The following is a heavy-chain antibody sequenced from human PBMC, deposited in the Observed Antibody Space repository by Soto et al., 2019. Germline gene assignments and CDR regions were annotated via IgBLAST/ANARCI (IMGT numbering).Heavy chain of an antibody. CDR1: GDSVSSDNAA. V-gene: IGHV6-1*01. CDR3: ARGGPYGSGNYWGWFDP. Sequence: SQTLSLTCAISGDSVSSDNAAWNWIRQSPSRGLEWLGRTYYRSKWYNDSAVSVKSRITIDPDTSKNQFSLHLSSVTPDDTAVYYCARGGPYGSGNYWGWFDPWGQGTLVTVSS. D-gene: IGHD3-10*01. J-gene: IGHJ5*02. CDR2: TYYRSKWYN.